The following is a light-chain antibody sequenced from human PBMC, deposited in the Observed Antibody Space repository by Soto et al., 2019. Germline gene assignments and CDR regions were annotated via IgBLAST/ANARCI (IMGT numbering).Light chain of an antibody. J-gene: IGKJ1*01. CDR1: QSITSY. Sequence: DIQMIQSPSSLSASVGDRVTITCRTSQSITSYLNWYQQKPGKAPKRLIYAASSLQSGVPSRFSGSGSGTEFTLTISSLQPEDFATYYCLQHNSYPWTFGQGTKVDIK. CDR3: LQHNSYPWT. V-gene: IGKV1-17*01. CDR2: AAS.